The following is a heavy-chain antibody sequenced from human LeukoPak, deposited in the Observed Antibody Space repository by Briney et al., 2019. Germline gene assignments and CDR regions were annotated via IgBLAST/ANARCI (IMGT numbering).Heavy chain of an antibody. CDR1: GGSISSYY. CDR3: ARGSPHIDY. Sequence: SETLSLTCTVSGGSISSYYRSWIRQPPGKGLEWIGYIYYSGSTNYNPSLKSRVTISVDTSKNQFSLKLSSVTAADTAVYYCARGSPHIDYWGQGTLVTVSS. CDR2: IYYSGST. J-gene: IGHJ4*02. D-gene: IGHD1-26*01. V-gene: IGHV4-59*01.